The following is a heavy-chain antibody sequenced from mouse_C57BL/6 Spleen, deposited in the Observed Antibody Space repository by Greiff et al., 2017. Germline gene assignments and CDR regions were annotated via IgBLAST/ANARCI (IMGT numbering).Heavy chain of an antibody. CDR3: AREYGSSPYAMDY. CDR1: GYSFTGYF. CDR2: INPYNGDT. Sequence: VQLKQSGPELVQPADSVTISCNASGYSFTGYFMNWVMQSHGKSLEWIGRINPYNGDTFYNQMLKGTATLTVDKSSSTAHMELRSLTSEDSAVYYGAREYGSSPYAMDYWGQGTSGTVSS. D-gene: IGHD1-1*01. J-gene: IGHJ4*01. V-gene: IGHV1-20*01.